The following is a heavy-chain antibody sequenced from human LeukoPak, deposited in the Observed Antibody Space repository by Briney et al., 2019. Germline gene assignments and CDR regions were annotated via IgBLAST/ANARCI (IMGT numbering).Heavy chain of an antibody. Sequence: ASVKVSCKASGYTFTGYYMHWVRQAPGQGLEWMGRINPHSGGTNYAQKFQGRVTMTRDTSISTAYMELSRLRSDDTAVYYCARDLTSHYYGSGSYYNHSDYWGQGTLVTVSS. CDR2: INPHSGGT. J-gene: IGHJ4*02. V-gene: IGHV1-2*06. CDR3: ARDLTSHYYGSGSYYNHSDY. D-gene: IGHD3-10*01. CDR1: GYTFTGYY.